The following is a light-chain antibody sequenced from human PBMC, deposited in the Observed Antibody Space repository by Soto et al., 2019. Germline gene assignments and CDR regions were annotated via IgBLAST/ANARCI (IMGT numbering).Light chain of an antibody. CDR3: SSYTSGPSLFV. V-gene: IGLV2-14*01. Sequence: QSALTQPASVSGSPGQSVTISCTGTSSDVGGYNYVSWYQQHPGKAPKLVIFEVSIRPSGVSIRFSGSKSGNTASLTISGLQTEDEADYYCSSYTSGPSLFVFGSGTKVTVL. CDR2: EVS. CDR1: SSDVGGYNY. J-gene: IGLJ1*01.